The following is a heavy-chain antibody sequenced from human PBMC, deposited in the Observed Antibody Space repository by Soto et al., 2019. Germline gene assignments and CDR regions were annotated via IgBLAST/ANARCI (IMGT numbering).Heavy chain of an antibody. V-gene: IGHV4-31*03. Sequence: SSETLSLTCTVSGVSISSGGYYWSWIRQHPGKGLEWIGYIYYSGSTYYNPSLKSRVTISVDTSKNQFSLKLSSVTAADTAMYYCARGENYFDYWGQGTLVTVSS. CDR3: ARGENYFDY. CDR1: GVSISSGGYY. J-gene: IGHJ4*02. CDR2: IYYSGST.